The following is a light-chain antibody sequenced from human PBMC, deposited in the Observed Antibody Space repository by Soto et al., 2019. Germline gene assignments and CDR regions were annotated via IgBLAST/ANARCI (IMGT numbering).Light chain of an antibody. Sequence: DIQLTQSPSFLSASVGDRVTITCRASQGIRNYLAWYQQKPGKAPKLLIYAASTLQSGVPSRFSGSRSGTEFTLTISSLQPDDFATYYCQQYNSYSWTFGQGTKVDIK. CDR2: AAS. CDR3: QQYNSYSWT. CDR1: QGIRNY. J-gene: IGKJ1*01. V-gene: IGKV1-9*01.